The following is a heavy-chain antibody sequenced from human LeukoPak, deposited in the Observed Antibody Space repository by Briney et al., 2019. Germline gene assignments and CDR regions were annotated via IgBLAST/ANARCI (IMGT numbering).Heavy chain of an antibody. CDR3: ARGRGRKAGTFPFDY. CDR1: GGSFSGYY. V-gene: IGHV4-34*01. D-gene: IGHD6-19*01. Sequence: SETLSLTGAVYGGSFSGYYWSWIRQPPGKGLEWIGEINHSGSTNYNPSLKSRVTISVDTSKNQFSLKLSSVTAADTAVYYCARGRGRKAGTFPFDYWGQGTLVTVSS. J-gene: IGHJ4*02. CDR2: INHSGST.